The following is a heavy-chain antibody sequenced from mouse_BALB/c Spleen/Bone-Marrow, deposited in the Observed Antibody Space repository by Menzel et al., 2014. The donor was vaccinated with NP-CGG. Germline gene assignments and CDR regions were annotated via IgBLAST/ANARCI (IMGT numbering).Heavy chain of an antibody. CDR1: GYSFTGYY. Sequence: EVQLQQSGPDLVKPGASLKISCKASGYSFTGYYMYWLKQSRGKSLEWIGRVNPNNGGTTYNQKFKDKAILTVDKSSTIAYMELRSLTSEDSVVYYCARDAMDYWGQGTSVTVSS. CDR3: ARDAMDY. J-gene: IGHJ4*01. V-gene: IGHV1-18*01. CDR2: VNPNNGGT.